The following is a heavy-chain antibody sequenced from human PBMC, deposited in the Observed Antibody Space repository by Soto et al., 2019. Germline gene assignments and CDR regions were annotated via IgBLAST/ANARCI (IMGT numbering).Heavy chain of an antibody. CDR3: AKGGPDGFCRGGRCYFDY. V-gene: IGHV3-9*01. CDR1: GFTFDDYA. CDR2: ISWNSNII. J-gene: IGHJ4*02. D-gene: IGHD2-15*01. Sequence: EVQLVESVGGLVQPGRSLRLSCAASGFTFDDYAMHWVRRVPGKGLEWVSSISWNSNIIGYADSVKGRFTISRDNAKNSLYLQMNSLWPEDTALYYCAKGGPDGFCRGGRCYFDYWGQGTLVTVSS.